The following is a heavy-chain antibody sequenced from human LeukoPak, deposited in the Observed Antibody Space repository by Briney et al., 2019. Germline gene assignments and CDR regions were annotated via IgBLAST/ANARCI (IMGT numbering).Heavy chain of an antibody. J-gene: IGHJ4*02. Sequence: PGGSLRLSCAASGFSFRNYGMHWVRQVPGKGLEWVTAISHDGRSKYYSGSVKGRFTISRDNSKNTLYLQMNSLRAEDTAVYYCAKGAHYGDYDDYWGQGTLVTVSS. CDR2: ISHDGRSK. D-gene: IGHD4-17*01. V-gene: IGHV3-30*18. CDR3: AKGAHYGDYDDY. CDR1: GFSFRNYG.